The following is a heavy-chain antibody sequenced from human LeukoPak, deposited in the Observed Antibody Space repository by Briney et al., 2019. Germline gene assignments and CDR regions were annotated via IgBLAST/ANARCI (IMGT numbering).Heavy chain of an antibody. Sequence: GGSLRLSCAASGFTFSSYAMSWVRQAPGKGLEWVSAISGSGGSTYYADSVKGRFTISRDNSKNTLYLQMNSLRAEDTAVYYCAKGPQRGGLWSGKTYLDYWGQGTLVTVSS. CDR3: AKGPQRGGLWSGKTYLDY. V-gene: IGHV3-23*01. J-gene: IGHJ4*02. CDR1: GFTFSSYA. CDR2: ISGSGGST. D-gene: IGHD3-3*01.